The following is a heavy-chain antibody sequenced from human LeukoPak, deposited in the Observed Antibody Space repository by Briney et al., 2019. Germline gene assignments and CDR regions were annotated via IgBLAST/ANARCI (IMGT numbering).Heavy chain of an antibody. CDR3: ARDRDYGDWYDY. V-gene: IGHV4-39*07. D-gene: IGHD4-17*01. J-gene: IGHJ4*02. CDR1: GGSISSGSYY. CDR2: IYHSGST. Sequence: SETLSLTCTVSGGSISSGSYYWSWIRQPAGKGLEWIGSIYHSGSTYYNSSLKSRVTISVDTSKNQFSLKLSSVTAADTAVYYCARDRDYGDWYDYWGQGTLVTVSS.